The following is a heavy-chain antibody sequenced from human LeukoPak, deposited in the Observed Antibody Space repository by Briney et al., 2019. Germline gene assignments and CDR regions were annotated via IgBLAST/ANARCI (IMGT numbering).Heavy chain of an antibody. V-gene: IGHV3-30*04. J-gene: IGHJ3*02. CDR1: GFTFSNYA. D-gene: IGHD3-3*01. CDR2: ILHDGSNK. Sequence: PGGSLRLSCTASGFTFSNYAMHWVRQAPGKGLEWVAIILHDGSNKYCVDSVKGRFTISRDNSKDTLYLQMNSLRAEDTAVYYCARYYDFWSEAFDIWGQGTMVTVSS. CDR3: ARYYDFWSEAFDI.